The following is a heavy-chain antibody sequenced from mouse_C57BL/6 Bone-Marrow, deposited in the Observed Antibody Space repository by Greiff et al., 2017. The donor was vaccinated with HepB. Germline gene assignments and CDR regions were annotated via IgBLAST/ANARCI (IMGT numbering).Heavy chain of an antibody. Sequence: QVQLQQSGAELVRPGPSVKVSCKASGYAFTNYLIEWVKQRPGQGLEWIGVINPGSGGTNYNEKFKGKATLTADKSSSTAYMQLSSLTSEDSAVYFCARRGNYYDYAGFAYWGQGTLVTVSA. CDR1: GYAFTNYL. CDR3: ARRGNYYDYAGFAY. CDR2: INPGSGGT. V-gene: IGHV1-54*01. D-gene: IGHD2-4*01. J-gene: IGHJ3*01.